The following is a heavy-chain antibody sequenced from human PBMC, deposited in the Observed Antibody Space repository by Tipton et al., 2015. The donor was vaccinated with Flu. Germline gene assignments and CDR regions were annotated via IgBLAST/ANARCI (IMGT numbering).Heavy chain of an antibody. D-gene: IGHD3-9*01. Sequence: TLSLTCTVSGGSVSSGSYYWSWIRQPPGKGLEWIGYIYYSGSTNYNPSLKSRVTISVDTSKNQFSLKLSSVTAADTAVYYCARDETYYDILTGFRYWYFDLWGCGTLVTVSS. CDR3: ARDETYYDILTGFRYWYFDL. J-gene: IGHJ2*01. CDR2: IYYSGST. V-gene: IGHV4-61*01. CDR1: GGSVSSGSYY.